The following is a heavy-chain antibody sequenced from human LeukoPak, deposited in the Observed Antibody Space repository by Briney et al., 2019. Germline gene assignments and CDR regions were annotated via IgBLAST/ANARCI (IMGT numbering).Heavy chain of an antibody. V-gene: IGHV4-59*02. CDR1: GGSVSNNF. CDR3: ARGLRVGNTGYYFDS. CDR2: IYYSGTS. Sequence: SETLSLTCTVSGGSVSNNFWSWIRQPPGEGLEWIGYIYYSGTSSYNASLKNRVSISVDTSKNQISLNLNSVTAADTAVYFCARGLRVGNTGYYFDSWGQGTLVTVSS. J-gene: IGHJ4*02. D-gene: IGHD1-26*01.